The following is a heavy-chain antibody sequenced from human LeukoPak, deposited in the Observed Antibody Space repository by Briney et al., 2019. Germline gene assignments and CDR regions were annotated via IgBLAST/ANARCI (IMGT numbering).Heavy chain of an antibody. D-gene: IGHD3-22*01. V-gene: IGHV3-21*01. Sequence: PGGSLRLSCATSGFTLSTYSMNWVRQAPGKGLEWVSSIRSSGSYIYYADSVRGRFTISRDNAKNSLYLQMNSLRAGDTAVYYCARYDGSGFDYWGQGTLVTVSS. CDR2: IRSSGSYI. J-gene: IGHJ4*02. CDR3: ARYDGSGFDY. CDR1: GFTLSTYS.